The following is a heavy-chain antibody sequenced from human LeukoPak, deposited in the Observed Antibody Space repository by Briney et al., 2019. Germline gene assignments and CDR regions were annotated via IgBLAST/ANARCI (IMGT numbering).Heavy chain of an antibody. J-gene: IGHJ4*02. CDR1: GFTFSSYA. Sequence: GGSLRLSCAASGFTFSSYAMHWVRQAPGKGLEWVSVISGSGGRTYYADSVKGRFTISRDNSKNTLFLQMNSLRAEDTAIYYCAKHGEAYGDSKTDYWGQGTLVTVSS. D-gene: IGHD4-17*01. V-gene: IGHV3-23*01. CDR3: AKHGEAYGDSKTDY. CDR2: ISGSGGRT.